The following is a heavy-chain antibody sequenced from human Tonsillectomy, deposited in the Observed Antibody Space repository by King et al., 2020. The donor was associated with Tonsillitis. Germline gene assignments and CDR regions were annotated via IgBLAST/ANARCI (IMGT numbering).Heavy chain of an antibody. CDR1: GGTLSSYG. CDR3: AWGGKWTQPYDAFVI. CDR2: IIPLFGTA. J-gene: IGHJ3*02. V-gene: IGHV1-69*01. D-gene: IGHD3-16*01. Sequence: VQLVQSGAEVKKPGSSVKVSCKASGGTLSSYGISWVRQAPGQGLEWMGGIIPLFGTANYAQKFPGRVTITADEYTNTAHMELSSLKSEDTAVYFCAWGGKWTQPYDAFVIWGRGTLVTVSS.